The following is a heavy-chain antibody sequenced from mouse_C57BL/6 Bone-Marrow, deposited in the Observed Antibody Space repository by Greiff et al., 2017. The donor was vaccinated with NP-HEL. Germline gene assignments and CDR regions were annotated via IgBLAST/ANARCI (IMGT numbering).Heavy chain of an antibody. CDR3: AEGGPD. J-gene: IGHJ3*01. CDR2: ISSGSSTI. D-gene: IGHD3-3*01. CDR1: GFTFSDYG. Sequence: EVKVVESGGGLVKPGGSLKLSCAASGFTFSDYGMHWVRQAPEKGLEWVAYISSGSSTIYYADTLKGRFTISRDNAKNTLCLQMTSLRSEDTAMYYCAEGGPDWGQGTLVTVSA. V-gene: IGHV5-17*01.